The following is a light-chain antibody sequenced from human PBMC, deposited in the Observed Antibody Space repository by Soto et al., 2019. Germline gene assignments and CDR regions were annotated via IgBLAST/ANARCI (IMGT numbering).Light chain of an antibody. CDR1: QSVSSSY. J-gene: IGKJ1*01. CDR2: GAS. Sequence: EILLTQSPCTLSPSPGERATLSCRASQSVSSSYLSWYQLKPGQAPSLLIYGASSWATGIPARFSGSGSGTDFTITISRLEPEDFAVYYCQQYGCSFRAFGQGTKVEI. V-gene: IGKV3-20*01. CDR3: QQYGCSFRA.